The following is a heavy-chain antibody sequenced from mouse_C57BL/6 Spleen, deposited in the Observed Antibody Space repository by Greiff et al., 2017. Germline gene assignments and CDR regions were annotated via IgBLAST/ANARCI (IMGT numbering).Heavy chain of an antibody. J-gene: IGHJ4*01. D-gene: IGHD2-4*01. CDR3: ARLGGYDYDVEHYAMDY. CDR1: GYTFTSYW. CDR2: IYPGSGST. V-gene: IGHV1-55*01. Sequence: QVQLQQPGAELVKPGASVKMSCKASGYTFTSYWITWVKQRPGQGLEWIGDIYPGSGSTNYNEKFKSKATLTVDTSSSTAYMQLSSLTSEDSAVYYCARLGGYDYDVEHYAMDYWGQGTSVTVSS.